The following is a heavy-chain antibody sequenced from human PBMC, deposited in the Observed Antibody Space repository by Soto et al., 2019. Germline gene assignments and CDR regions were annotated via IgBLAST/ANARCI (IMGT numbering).Heavy chain of an antibody. D-gene: IGHD3-22*01. Sequence: ASVKVSCKASGYTFTGHYIHWVRQAPGQGLEWMGWINPNSGGTYYAQKFQGWVTMTRDTSISTAYMELSRLRSDDTAVYYCARSPGTLYYYDSSGYYFDYWGQGTLVTVSS. V-gene: IGHV1-2*04. CDR1: GYTFTGHY. CDR2: INPNSGGT. CDR3: ARSPGTLYYYDSSGYYFDY. J-gene: IGHJ4*02.